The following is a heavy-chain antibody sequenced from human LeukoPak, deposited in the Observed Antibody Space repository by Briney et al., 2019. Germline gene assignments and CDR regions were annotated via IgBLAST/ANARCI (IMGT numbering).Heavy chain of an antibody. V-gene: IGHV3-13*01. CDR1: GFTFSSYD. J-gene: IGHJ4*02. Sequence: GGSLRLSCAASGFTFSSYDMHWVRQATGKGLEWVSAIGTAGDTYYPGSVKGRFTISRKNAKNSLYLQMNSLRAEDTAVYYCAKDESGQRPYYFDYWGQGTLVTVSS. D-gene: IGHD1-26*01. CDR3: AKDESGQRPYYFDY. CDR2: IGTAGDT.